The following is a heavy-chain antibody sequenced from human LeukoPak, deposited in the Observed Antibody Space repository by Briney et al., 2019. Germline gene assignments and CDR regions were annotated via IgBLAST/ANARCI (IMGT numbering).Heavy chain of an antibody. CDR3: ARDLGGTIRFDY. J-gene: IGHJ4*02. V-gene: IGHV4-59*01. CDR1: GGSISSYY. Sequence: SETLSLTCTVSGGSISSYYWSWIRQPPGKGLEWIGYIYYSGSTNYNPSLKSRVTISVDTSKNQFSLKLSSVTAADTAVYYCARDLGGTIRFDYWGQGTLVTVSS. D-gene: IGHD6-25*01. CDR2: IYYSGST.